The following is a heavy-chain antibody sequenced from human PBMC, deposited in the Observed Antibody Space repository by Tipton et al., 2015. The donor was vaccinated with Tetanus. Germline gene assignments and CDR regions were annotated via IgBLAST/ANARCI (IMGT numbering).Heavy chain of an antibody. J-gene: IGHJ6*02. CDR2: ISHDGISS. V-gene: IGHV3-23*01. Sequence: SLRLSCAASGFTFSSCAMNWVRQAPGKGLEWVPGISHDGISSHYAASVRGRFTISRDSSKNMLYLQMNNLGAEDTAVYYCAKDVFDYSGMDVWGQGTTVTVSS. CDR3: AKDVFDYSGMDV. D-gene: IGHD3-9*01. CDR1: GFTFSSCA.